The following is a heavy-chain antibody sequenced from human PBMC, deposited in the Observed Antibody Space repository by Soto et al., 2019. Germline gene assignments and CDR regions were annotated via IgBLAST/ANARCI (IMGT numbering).Heavy chain of an antibody. D-gene: IGHD2-2*01. Sequence: VQLLESGGGLVQPGGSLRLSCAASGFTFSSYAMSWVRQAPGKGLEWVSAISGSGGSTYYADSVKGRFTISRDNSKNTLYLQMNSLRAEDTAVYYCAKDRYCSSTSCNYYYYYGMDVWGQGTTVTVSS. CDR2: ISGSGGST. CDR3: AKDRYCSSTSCNYYYYYGMDV. J-gene: IGHJ6*02. CDR1: GFTFSSYA. V-gene: IGHV3-23*01.